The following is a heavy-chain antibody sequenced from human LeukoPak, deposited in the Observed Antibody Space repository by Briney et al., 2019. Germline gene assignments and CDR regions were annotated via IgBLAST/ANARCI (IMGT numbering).Heavy chain of an antibody. CDR1: GGSISRYY. D-gene: IGHD6-19*01. V-gene: IGHV4-59*08. Sequence: PSDTLSLTCTVSGGSISRYYWRWIRRPPGRGLEWIGYLYYSGSTNYNPSLKSRVTISVDTSKNQFSLKLSSVTAADTAVYYCARSLAVAAYQCDYGGQGTLVTVSS. CDR3: ARSLAVAAYQCDY. J-gene: IGHJ4*02. CDR2: LYYSGST.